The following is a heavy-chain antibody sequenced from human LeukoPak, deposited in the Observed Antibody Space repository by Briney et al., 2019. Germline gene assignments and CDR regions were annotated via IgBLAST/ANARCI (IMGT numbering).Heavy chain of an antibody. Sequence: NAGGSLRRSCAASGFTFIDYTMNWVRQAPGKGLEWVSSISSGSGFIYYADSVRGRFTISRDNAKNSLYLQMTSLRAEDTAVYYCARGTVTTDYWGQGALVAVSS. CDR2: ISSGSGFI. J-gene: IGHJ4*02. CDR3: ARGTVTTDY. CDR1: GFTFIDYT. D-gene: IGHD4-17*01. V-gene: IGHV3-21*01.